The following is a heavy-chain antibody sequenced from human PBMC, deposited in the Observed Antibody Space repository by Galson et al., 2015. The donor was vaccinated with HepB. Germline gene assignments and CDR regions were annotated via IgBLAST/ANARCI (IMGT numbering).Heavy chain of an antibody. D-gene: IGHD6-13*01. CDR3: ASPSAAGTPWYVY. CDR2: ISSSSSTI. V-gene: IGHV3-48*04. J-gene: IGHJ4*02. CDR1: GFTFSSYS. Sequence: LRLSCAASGFTFSSYSMNWVRQAPGKGLEWVSYISSSSSTIYYADSVKGRFTISRDNAKNSLYLRMNSLRAEDTAVYYCASPSAAGTPWYVYWGQGTLVTVSS.